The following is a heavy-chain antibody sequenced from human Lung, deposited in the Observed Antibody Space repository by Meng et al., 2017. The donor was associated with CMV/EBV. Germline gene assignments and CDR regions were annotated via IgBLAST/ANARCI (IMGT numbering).Heavy chain of an antibody. V-gene: IGHV4-39*07. D-gene: IGHD3-3*01. Sequence: SETLSLTCTVSGGSVSSTNSYWGWLRQPPGKGLEWIGTIYYSGTTHYNPSLKSRVTISVDTSKNQFSLKLNSVTAADTAVYFCARDGYYDFWSGQYKPSNWFDPWGQGTXVTVSS. CDR2: IYYSGTT. CDR1: GGSVSSTNSY. J-gene: IGHJ5*02. CDR3: ARDGYYDFWSGQYKPSNWFDP.